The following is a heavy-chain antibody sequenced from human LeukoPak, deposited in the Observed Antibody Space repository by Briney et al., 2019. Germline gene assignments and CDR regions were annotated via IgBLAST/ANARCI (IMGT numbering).Heavy chain of an antibody. Sequence: PGGSLRLSCAASGFTFSDYYMSWIRQAPGKGLEWVSYISSSGSTIYYADSVKGRFTISRDNAKNSLYLQMNSLRAEDTAVYYCAKDLLRLSITVIVVVNDYWGQGTLVTVSS. CDR2: ISSSGSTI. CDR1: GFTFSDYY. V-gene: IGHV3-11*01. CDR3: AKDLLRLSITVIVVVNDY. J-gene: IGHJ4*02. D-gene: IGHD3-22*01.